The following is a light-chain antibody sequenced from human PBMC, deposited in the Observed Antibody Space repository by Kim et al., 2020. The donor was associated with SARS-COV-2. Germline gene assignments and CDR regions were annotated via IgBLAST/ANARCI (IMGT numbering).Light chain of an antibody. V-gene: IGLV2-14*03. CDR2: DVT. Sequence: QSALTQPASVSGSPGQSITISCTETSSDVGAHNYFSWYQHHPGEAPKLMIYDVTRRPSGISNRFSGSKSGNTASLTISGLQAEDEADYYCSSYTGSVVFGGGTKLTVL. CDR3: SSYTGSVV. J-gene: IGLJ2*01. CDR1: SSDVGAHNY.